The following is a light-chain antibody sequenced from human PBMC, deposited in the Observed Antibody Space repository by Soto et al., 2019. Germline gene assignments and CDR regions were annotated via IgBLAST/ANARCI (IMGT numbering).Light chain of an antibody. CDR3: QQYNNYLS. J-gene: IGKJ1*01. CDR2: KAS. V-gene: IGKV1-5*03. Sequence: DIQMTQSPSTLSASVGDRVTITCRASQSIRIWLAWYQQKPGKAPKLLIYKASNLESGVPSRFSGSGSGTEFTLTISSLQPDDVATYYCQQYNNYLSFGQGTKVEIK. CDR1: QSIRIW.